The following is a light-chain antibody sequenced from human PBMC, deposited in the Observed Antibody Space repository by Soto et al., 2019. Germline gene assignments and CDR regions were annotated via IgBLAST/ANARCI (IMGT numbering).Light chain of an antibody. Sequence: SVLTQPASVSGSPGQSITISCTGTSSDIGGYNYVSWYQQHPGKAPKLMIYDVSARPSGVSNRFSGSKSGNTASLTISGLQAEVEADYYCSSCIGSSTLVVFGGGTQLTVL. CDR3: SSCIGSSTLVV. CDR1: SSDIGGYNY. J-gene: IGLJ2*01. V-gene: IGLV2-14*01. CDR2: DVS.